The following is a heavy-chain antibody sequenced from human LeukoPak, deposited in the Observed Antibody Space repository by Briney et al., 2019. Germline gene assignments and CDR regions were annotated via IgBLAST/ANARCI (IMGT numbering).Heavy chain of an antibody. D-gene: IGHD1-14*01. V-gene: IGHV3-7*01. CDR3: ARGLTRDYYYYMDV. Sequence: PGGSLRLSCAASGFTFSSYWMSWVRKAPGKGLGWVANIKQDGSEKYYVDSVKGRFTISRDNAKNSLYLQMNSLRAEDTAVYYCARGLTRDYYYYMDVWGKGTTVTVSS. J-gene: IGHJ6*03. CDR1: GFTFSSYW. CDR2: IKQDGSEK.